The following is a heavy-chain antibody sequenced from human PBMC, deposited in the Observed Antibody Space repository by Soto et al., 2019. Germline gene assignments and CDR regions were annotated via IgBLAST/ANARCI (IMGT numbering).Heavy chain of an antibody. Sequence: QVQLVESGGGVVQPGRSLRLSCAASGFTFSSYGMHWVRQAPGKGLEWVAVISYDGSNKYYADSVKGRFTISRDNSKNTLYLQMHSVSGEDTAVYYCAKLLAGTTSGMDVWCQGTTVTVSS. CDR1: GFTFSSYG. V-gene: IGHV3-30*18. CDR3: AKLLAGTTSGMDV. CDR2: ISYDGSNK. J-gene: IGHJ6*02. D-gene: IGHD1-7*01.